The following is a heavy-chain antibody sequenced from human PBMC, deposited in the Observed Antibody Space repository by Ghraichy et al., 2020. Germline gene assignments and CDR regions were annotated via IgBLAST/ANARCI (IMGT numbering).Heavy chain of an antibody. J-gene: IGHJ6*02. CDR2: INPSGGST. CDR3: ARERALGGYYYGMDV. CDR1: GYTFTSYY. V-gene: IGHV1-46*01. Sequence: ASVKVSCKASGYTFTSYYMHWVRQAPGQGLEWMGIINPSGGSTSYAQKFQGRVTMTRDTSTSTVYMELSSLRSEDTAVYYCARERALGGYYYGMDVWGQGTTVTVSS.